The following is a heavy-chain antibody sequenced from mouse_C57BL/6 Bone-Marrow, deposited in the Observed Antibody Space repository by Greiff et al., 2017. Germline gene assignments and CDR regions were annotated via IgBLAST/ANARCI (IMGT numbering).Heavy chain of an antibody. V-gene: IGHV1-82*01. J-gene: IGHJ3*01. CDR1: GYAFSSSW. CDR3: GEEEGYFLFAY. Sequence: LQQSGPELVKPGDSVKISCKASGYAFSSSWMNWVKQRPGKGLEWIGGIYPGDGDTNYNGKFKGKATLTADKSSSTAYMQLSRLTYEDAAVYCCGEEEGYFLFAYWGQGTLVTVSA. D-gene: IGHD2-3*01. CDR2: IYPGDGDT.